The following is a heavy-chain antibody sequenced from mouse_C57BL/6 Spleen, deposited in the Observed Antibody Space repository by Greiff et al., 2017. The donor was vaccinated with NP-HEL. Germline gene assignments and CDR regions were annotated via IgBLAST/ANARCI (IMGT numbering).Heavy chain of an antibody. J-gene: IGHJ2*01. CDR1: GFTFSDYG. V-gene: IGHV5-17*01. Sequence: EVKLMESGGGLVKPGGSLKLSCAASGFTFSDYGMHWVRQAPEKGLEWVAYISSGSSTIYYADTVKGRFTISRDNAKNTLFLQMTSLRSEDTAMYYCARELRYGFDYWGQGTTLTVSS. D-gene: IGHD1-1*01. CDR2: ISSGSSTI. CDR3: ARELRYGFDY.